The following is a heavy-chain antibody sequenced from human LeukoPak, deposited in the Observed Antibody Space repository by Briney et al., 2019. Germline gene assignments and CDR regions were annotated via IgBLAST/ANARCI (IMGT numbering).Heavy chain of an antibody. J-gene: IGHJ5*01. CDR2: ISYSGST. V-gene: IGHV4-59*08. Sequence: PSETLSLTCTVSGCTISSYIWSWIGQPPGKGLEWIGYISYSGSTNYNPSPKSRVTIFIDTSTNLFSVTLTSVTAADTAVYYCASQPTNGDWLYHWFDSGRRATQVAVSS. CDR3: ASQPTNGDWLYHWFDS. D-gene: IGHD3-9*01. CDR1: GCTISSYI.